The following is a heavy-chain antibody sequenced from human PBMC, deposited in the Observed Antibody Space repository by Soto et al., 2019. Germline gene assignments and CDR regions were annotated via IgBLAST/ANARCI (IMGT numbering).Heavy chain of an antibody. CDR1: GYSFTSYW. D-gene: IGHD4-4*01. V-gene: IGHV5-51*01. CDR2: IYPGDSDT. Sequence: GESLKISCKGSGYSFTSYWIGWVRQMPGKGLEWMGIIYPGDSDTRYSPSFQGRFTISRDNSKNTLYLQMNSPRAEDTAVYYCAKLWRGRYSNYRSGDAFDIWGQGTMVTVSS. CDR3: AKLWRGRYSNYRSGDAFDI. J-gene: IGHJ3*02.